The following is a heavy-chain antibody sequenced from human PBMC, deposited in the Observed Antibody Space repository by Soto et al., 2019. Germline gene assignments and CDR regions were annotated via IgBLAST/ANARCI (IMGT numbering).Heavy chain of an antibody. V-gene: IGHV3-9*01. J-gene: IGHJ6*02. CDR2: ISWNSGSI. CDR1: GFTFDDYA. Sequence: SLRLSCAASGFTFDDYAMHWVQQAPGKGLEWVSGISWNSGSIGYADSVKGRFTISRDNAKNSLYLQMNSLRAEDTALYYCAKDAGSGSYYLPSYYYYGMDVWGQGTTVTVSS. CDR3: AKDAGSGSYYLPSYYYYGMDV. D-gene: IGHD3-10*01.